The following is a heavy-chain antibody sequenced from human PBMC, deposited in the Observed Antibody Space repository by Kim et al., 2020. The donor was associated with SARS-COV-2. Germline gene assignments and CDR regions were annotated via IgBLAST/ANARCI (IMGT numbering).Heavy chain of an antibody. Sequence: NTNYTPPLKSRVTISVDTSKKQISLKVFSVTAADTAVYYCARTYYGFDYWGEGTLVTVSS. J-gene: IGHJ4*02. CDR2: NT. V-gene: IGHV4-34*01. CDR3: ARTYYGFDY. D-gene: IGHD4-17*01.